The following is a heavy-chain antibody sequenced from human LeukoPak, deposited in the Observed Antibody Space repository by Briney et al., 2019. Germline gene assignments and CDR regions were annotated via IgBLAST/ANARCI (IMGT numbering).Heavy chain of an antibody. D-gene: IGHD3-10*01. V-gene: IGHV3-23*01. CDR1: GFTFTTFA. Sequence: GGSLRLSCAASGFTFTTFAMNWVRQAPGKGPEWVSGISGSGESTYYADSVKGRFTISRDNSKNTVFLQMNSLRAADTAVYSCARGKRGVYYYYGMGVWGQGTTVTVSS. CDR3: ARGKRGVYYYYGMGV. CDR2: ISGSGEST. J-gene: IGHJ6*02.